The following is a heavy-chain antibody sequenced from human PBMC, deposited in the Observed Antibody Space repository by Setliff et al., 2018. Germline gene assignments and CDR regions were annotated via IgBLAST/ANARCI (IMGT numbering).Heavy chain of an antibody. J-gene: IGHJ4*02. CDR1: GYTFTNYG. Sequence: ASVKVSCKASGYTFTNYGINWVRQAPGQGLEWMGWINNYNFKTTYSQKFLDRVTMTTDTSATTAYMELKNLRSDDTAVYYCARDLRVAVAGFDLGGQGSLVTVSS. V-gene: IGHV1-18*01. CDR2: INNYNFKT. D-gene: IGHD6-19*01. CDR3: ARDLRVAVAGFDL.